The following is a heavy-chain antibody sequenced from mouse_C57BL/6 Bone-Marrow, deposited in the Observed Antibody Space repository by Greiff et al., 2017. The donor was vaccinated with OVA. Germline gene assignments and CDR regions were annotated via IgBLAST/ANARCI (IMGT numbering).Heavy chain of an antibody. D-gene: IGHD4-1*01. J-gene: IGHJ3*01. CDR3: ARDKELGRTAY. CDR2: IYPGDGDT. CDR1: GYAFSSSW. V-gene: IGHV1-82*01. Sequence: LQESGPELVKPGASVKISCKASGYAFSSSWMNWVKQRPGKGLEWIGRIYPGDGDTNYNGKFKGKATLTADKSSSTAYMQLSSLTSEDSAVYFCARDKELGRTAYWGQGTLVTVSA.